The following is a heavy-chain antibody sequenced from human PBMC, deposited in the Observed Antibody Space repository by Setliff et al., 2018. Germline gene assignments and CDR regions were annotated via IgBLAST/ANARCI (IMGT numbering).Heavy chain of an antibody. V-gene: IGHV4-30-4*08. D-gene: IGHD6-19*01. Sequence: KPSETLSLTCTVSGDSINSGGVCWTWIRQPPGRDLEWIGYICYTGTSTYYNPSVESRLSISVDRSMNQFSLRLNSVTAADTAVYYCARARSNSGWYGFFDYWGQGALVTVSS. CDR1: GDSINSGGVC. CDR3: ARARSNSGWYGFFDY. CDR2: ICYTGTST. J-gene: IGHJ4*02.